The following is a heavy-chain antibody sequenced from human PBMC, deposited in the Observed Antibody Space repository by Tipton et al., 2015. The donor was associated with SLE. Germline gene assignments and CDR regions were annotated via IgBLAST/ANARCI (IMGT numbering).Heavy chain of an antibody. J-gene: IGHJ3*02. CDR1: GGSLSSGSYY. Sequence: TLSLTCTVSGGSLSSGSYYWSWIRQPAGKGLEWIGHIYTSGSTNYNPSLKSRVTISVDTSKNQFSLKLSSVTAADTAVYYCARETNYCSGGSCVDAFDIWGQGTMVTVSS. CDR3: ARETNYCSGGSCVDAFDI. D-gene: IGHD2-15*01. V-gene: IGHV4-61*09. CDR2: IYTSGST.